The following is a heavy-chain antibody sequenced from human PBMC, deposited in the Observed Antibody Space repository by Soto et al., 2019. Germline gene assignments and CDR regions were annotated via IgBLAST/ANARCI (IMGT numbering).Heavy chain of an antibody. CDR2: IKQDGSEK. V-gene: IGHV3-7*05. D-gene: IGHD6-25*01. J-gene: IGHJ4*02. CDR3: ARTFGGECSGDGCPSRYRQFDQ. CDR1: GFTFSMRW. Sequence: EVQLVESGGGLVQPGGSLRLSCAASGFTFSMRWMTWVRQAPGKGLEWVAHIKQDGSEKDYLDSVKGRFTISRDNAKNSLYLQMNSLRVEDTALYYCARTFGGECSGDGCPSRYRQFDQWGQGTLVTVSS.